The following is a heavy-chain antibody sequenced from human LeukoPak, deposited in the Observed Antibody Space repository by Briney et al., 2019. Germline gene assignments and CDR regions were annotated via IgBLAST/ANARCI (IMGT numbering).Heavy chain of an antibody. V-gene: IGHV4-61*02. CDR3: ARGYYYGSGSYYLHGYYYYYMDV. Sequence: PSQTLSLTCTVSGGSISSGSYYWSWIRQPAGKGLEWIGRIYTSGSTNYNPSLKSRVTISVDTSKNQFSLKLSSVTAADTAVYYCARGYYYGSGSYYLHGYYYYYMDVWGKGTTVTISS. CDR1: GGSISSGSYY. J-gene: IGHJ6*03. CDR2: IYTSGST. D-gene: IGHD3-10*01.